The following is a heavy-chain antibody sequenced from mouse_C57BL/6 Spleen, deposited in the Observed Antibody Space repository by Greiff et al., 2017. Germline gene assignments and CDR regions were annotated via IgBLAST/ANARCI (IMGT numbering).Heavy chain of an antibody. CDR3: ARHLGRDYFDY. D-gene: IGHD4-1*01. CDR2: ISSGGSYT. J-gene: IGHJ2*01. V-gene: IGHV5-6*01. Sequence: EVKLMESGGDLVKPGGSLKLSCAASGFTFSSYGMSWVRQTPDKMLEWVATISSGGSYTYYPDSVKGRFTISRDNAKNTLYLQMSSLKSEDTAMYYCARHLGRDYFDYWGQGTTLTVSS. CDR1: GFTFSSYG.